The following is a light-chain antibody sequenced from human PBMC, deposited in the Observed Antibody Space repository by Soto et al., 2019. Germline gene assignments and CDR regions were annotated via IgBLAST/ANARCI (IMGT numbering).Light chain of an antibody. CDR2: AKS. V-gene: IGKV1-33*01. J-gene: IGKJ3*01. CDR3: QQSDNLPAFT. Sequence: DIQVTQSPPSLSASVGDRVTVTCKASQDSNNFLSWIQQRPGEAPKLLIYAKSNLEPGVPSRFSGRQSGTDFIVSISSLQPEDVGTYYCQQSDNLPAFTFGPGTKVNI. CDR1: QDSNNF.